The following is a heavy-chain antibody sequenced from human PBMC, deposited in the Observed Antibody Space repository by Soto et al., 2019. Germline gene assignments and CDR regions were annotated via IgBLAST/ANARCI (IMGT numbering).Heavy chain of an antibody. J-gene: IGHJ6*03. CDR1: GFTFDDYA. V-gene: IGHV3-9*01. Sequence: EVQLVESGGGLVQPGRSLRLSCAASGFTFDDYAMHWVRQAPGKGLEWVSGISWNSGSIGYAGSVKGRFTISRDNAKNALYLQMNSLRAEDTALYYCAKGSNYYYYYYMDVCGKRTTVTVSS. CDR3: AKGSNYYYYYYMDV. CDR2: ISWNSGSI. D-gene: IGHD2-21*01.